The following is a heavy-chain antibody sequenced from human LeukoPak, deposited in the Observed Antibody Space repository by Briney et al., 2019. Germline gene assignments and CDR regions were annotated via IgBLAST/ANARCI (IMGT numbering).Heavy chain of an antibody. CDR2: INPNSGDT. D-gene: IGHD2-2*01. V-gene: IGHV1-2*06. CDR1: GYTFTGYH. CDR3: ARDYCSSTSCLFDC. Sequence: ASVKVSCKASGYTFTGYHMHWVRQAPGQGLEWMGRINPNSGDTNYPQKFQRRVTMTRDTSISTAYMELSRLRSDHTAVYYCARDYCSSTSCLFDCWGQGTLVTVPS. J-gene: IGHJ4*02.